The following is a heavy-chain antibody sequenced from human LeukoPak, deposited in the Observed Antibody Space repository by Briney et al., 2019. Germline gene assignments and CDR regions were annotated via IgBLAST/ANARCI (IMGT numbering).Heavy chain of an antibody. CDR3: AGLPAYYYDTSGFYFDY. D-gene: IGHD3-22*01. CDR1: GFTVSSNY. CDR2: IYSGGST. V-gene: IGHV3-66*04. Sequence: GGSLRLSCAASGFTVSSNYMSWVRQAPGMGLEWVSVIYSGGSTYYADSVKGRFTISRDNSKNTLYLQMNSLRAEDTAVYYCAGLPAYYYDTSGFYFDYWGQGTLVTVSS. J-gene: IGHJ4*02.